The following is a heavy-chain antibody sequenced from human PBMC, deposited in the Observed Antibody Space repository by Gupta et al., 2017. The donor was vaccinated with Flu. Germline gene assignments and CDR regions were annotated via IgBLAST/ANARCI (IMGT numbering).Heavy chain of an antibody. V-gene: IGHV2-5*02. CDR2: IYWDDDK. CDR1: GFSLSTSGVG. CDR3: AHSACGYDFFCGGWFDP. D-gene: IGHD3-3*01. J-gene: IGHJ5*02. Sequence: QITLKESGPTLVKPTQTLTLTCTFSGFSLSTSGVGVGWIRQPPGKALEWLALIYWDDDKRYSPSLKSRLTITKDTSKNQVVLTMTNMDPVDTATYYCAHSACGYDFFCGGWFDPWGQGTLVTVSS.